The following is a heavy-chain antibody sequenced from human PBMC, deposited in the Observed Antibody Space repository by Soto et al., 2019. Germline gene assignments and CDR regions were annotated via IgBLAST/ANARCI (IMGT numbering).Heavy chain of an antibody. CDR2: IYYSGST. Sequence: QLQLQESGPGLVKPSETLSLTCTVSGGSISSSSYYWGWIRQPPGKGLEWIGSIYYSGSTYYNPSLKSRVTISVDTSKNQFSLKLSSVTAADTAVYYCAMGQQLVLAGGPLDYWGQGTLVTVSS. D-gene: IGHD6-13*01. CDR3: AMGQQLVLAGGPLDY. V-gene: IGHV4-39*01. CDR1: GGSISSSSYY. J-gene: IGHJ4*02.